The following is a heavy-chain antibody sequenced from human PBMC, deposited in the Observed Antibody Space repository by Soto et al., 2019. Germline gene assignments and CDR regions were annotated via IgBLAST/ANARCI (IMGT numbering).Heavy chain of an antibody. CDR1: GGSVSSGSYY. D-gene: IGHD2-2*01. CDR3: ARSPFHCSSTSCYLFDY. J-gene: IGHJ4*02. CDR2: IYYSGST. V-gene: IGHV4-61*01. Sequence: NPSETLSLTCTVSGGSVSSGSYYWSWIRQPPGKGLEWIGYIYYSGSTNYNPSLKSRVTISVDTSKNQFSLKLSSVTAADTAVYYCARSPFHCSSTSCYLFDYWGQGTLVTVSS.